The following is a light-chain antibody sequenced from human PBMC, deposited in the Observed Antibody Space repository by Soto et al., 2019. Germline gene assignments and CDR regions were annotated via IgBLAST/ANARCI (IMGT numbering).Light chain of an antibody. Sequence: EIVMTQSPATLSVSPGERATLSCRASQSVSSNLAWYQQKPGQAPRLLIYGASTRATGIPARFSGSGSGTEFTLPISRLQSEDFAVYYCQQYNNWPFTFGPGTKGDIK. J-gene: IGKJ3*01. CDR1: QSVSSN. CDR3: QQYNNWPFT. V-gene: IGKV3-15*01. CDR2: GAS.